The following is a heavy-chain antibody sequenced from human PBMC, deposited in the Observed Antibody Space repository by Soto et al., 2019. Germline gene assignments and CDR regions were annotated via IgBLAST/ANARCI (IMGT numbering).Heavy chain of an antibody. CDR1: GFTFSSYG. CDR2: ISYDGSNK. CDR3: AKVVSYDSSGHYYYYYGMDV. J-gene: IGHJ6*02. V-gene: IGHV3-30*18. Sequence: PGGSLRLSCAASGFTFSSYGMHWVRQAPGKGLEWVAVISYDGSNKYYADSVKGRFTISRDNSKNTLYLQMNSLRAEDTAVYYCAKVVSYDSSGHYYYYYGMDVWGQGTTVTVSS. D-gene: IGHD3-22*01.